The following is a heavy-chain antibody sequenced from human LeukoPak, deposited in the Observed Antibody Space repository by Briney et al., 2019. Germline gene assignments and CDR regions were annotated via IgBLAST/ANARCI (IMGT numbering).Heavy chain of an antibody. CDR3: ARAAGEMATIRY. CDR1: GFTFNRYW. J-gene: IGHJ4*02. Sequence: GGSLRLSCAASGFTFNRYWMSWVRQAPGKGLEWVANIKQDGSEKYYVDSVKGRFTISRDNAKNSLYLQMNSLRAEDTAVYYCARAAGEMATIRYWGQGTLVTVSS. CDR2: IKQDGSEK. D-gene: IGHD5-24*01. V-gene: IGHV3-7*01.